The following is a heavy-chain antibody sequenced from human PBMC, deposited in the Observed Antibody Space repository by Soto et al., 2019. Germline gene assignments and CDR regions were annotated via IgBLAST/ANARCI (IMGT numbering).Heavy chain of an antibody. CDR1: GGSISSGGYS. CDR3: ARVGGYYYDSSGYYGWFDP. CDR2: IYHSGST. Sequence: SDTLSLTCAVSGGSISSGGYSWSWIRQPPGKGLEWIGYIYHSGSTYYNPSLKSRVTISVDRSKNQFSLKLSSVTAADTAVYYCARVGGYYYDSSGYYGWFDPWGQGTLVTVSS. J-gene: IGHJ5*02. V-gene: IGHV4-30-2*01. D-gene: IGHD3-22*01.